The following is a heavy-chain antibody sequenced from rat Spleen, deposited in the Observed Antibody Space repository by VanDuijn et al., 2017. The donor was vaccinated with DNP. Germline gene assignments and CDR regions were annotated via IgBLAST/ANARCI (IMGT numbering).Heavy chain of an antibody. V-gene: IGHV5-31*01. CDR2: IINTGGNT. CDR3: TRGGRYYFDY. J-gene: IGHJ2*01. Sequence: EVQLVESGGGLVQPGRSLKLSCVASGFTFSNYWTTWIRQAPGKGLEWVASIINTGGNTYYPDSVRGRITISRDNAKNTLYLQMNSLGSEDTATYYCTRGGRYYFDYWGQGVMVTVSS. CDR1: GFTFSNYW.